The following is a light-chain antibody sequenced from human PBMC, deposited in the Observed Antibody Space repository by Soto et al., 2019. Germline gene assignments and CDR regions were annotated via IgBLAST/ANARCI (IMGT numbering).Light chain of an antibody. Sequence: QSVLTQPASVSGSPGQSITISCIGTSSDVGAYDLVSWYQQHPGTAPRLIIYEATKRPSGVSPRFSGSRSGNTASLTLSGLQAEDEAVYHCSSYAGTDRTLVFFGGGTKLTVL. CDR3: SSYAGTDRTLVF. J-gene: IGLJ2*01. CDR1: SSDVGAYDL. CDR2: EAT. V-gene: IGLV2-23*01.